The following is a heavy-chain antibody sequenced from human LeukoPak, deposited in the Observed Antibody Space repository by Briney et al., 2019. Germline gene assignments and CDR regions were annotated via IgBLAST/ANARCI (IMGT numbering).Heavy chain of an antibody. D-gene: IGHD6-19*01. CDR1: GFTFSSYA. CDR2: IYSSGST. V-gene: IGHV3-23*05. CDR3: ARSYSSGWYYFDS. J-gene: IGHJ4*02. Sequence: GGSLRLSCAASGFTFSSYAMSWVRQAPGKGLEWVSVIYSSGSTSYADSVKGRFTISRDSSKDTLYLQMNSLRAEDTAVYYCARSYSSGWYYFDSWGQGTLVTVSS.